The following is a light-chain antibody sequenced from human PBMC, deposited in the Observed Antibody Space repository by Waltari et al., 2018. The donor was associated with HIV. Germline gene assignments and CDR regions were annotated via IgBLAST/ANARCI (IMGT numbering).Light chain of an antibody. CDR2: GAS. V-gene: IGKV3-20*01. J-gene: IGKJ1*01. CDR3: QHYGSSPWT. CDR1: QSVSSNS. Sequence: EIVLTQSPGTLSLSPGERATLSCRASQSVSSNSLAWYQQRHGQPPRFLIYGASSRAIGIPARFSGSGSGTDFTLTISRLEPEDFAVYYCQHYGSSPWTFGQGTKVEIK.